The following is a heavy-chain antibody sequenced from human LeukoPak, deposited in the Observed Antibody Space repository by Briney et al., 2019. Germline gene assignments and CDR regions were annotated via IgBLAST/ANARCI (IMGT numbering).Heavy chain of an antibody. Sequence: GGSLRLSCAASGFTFSSYAMSWVRQAPGKGLEWVSAISGSGGSTYYADSVKGRFTISRDNSKNTLYLQMNSLRAEDTAVYYCAKDLDSSGYSVWSKPNAFDIWGQGTMVTVSS. CDR1: GFTFSSYA. V-gene: IGHV3-23*01. J-gene: IGHJ3*02. CDR3: AKDLDSSGYSVWSKPNAFDI. CDR2: ISGSGGST. D-gene: IGHD3-22*01.